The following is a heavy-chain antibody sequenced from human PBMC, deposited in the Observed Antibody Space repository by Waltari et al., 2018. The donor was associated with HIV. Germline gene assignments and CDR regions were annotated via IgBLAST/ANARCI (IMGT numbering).Heavy chain of an antibody. CDR2: IKDDGTEA. J-gene: IGHJ6*02. Sequence: EVILVESGGGLAQRGGSLRLSCAASGFTFSNTWMSWVRQAPGKGLEWVANIKDDGTEAYYLDSVKGRFTISRDNAKDSLSLQMNSLRAEDTAVYYCARGTPLYGLDVWGQGTTVTASS. CDR3: ARGTPLYGLDV. CDR1: GFTFSNTW. D-gene: IGHD2-15*01. V-gene: IGHV3-7*01.